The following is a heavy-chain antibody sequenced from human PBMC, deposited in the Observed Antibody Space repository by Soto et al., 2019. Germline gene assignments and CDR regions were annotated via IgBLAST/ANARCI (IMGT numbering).Heavy chain of an antibody. CDR3: AKDHPYGDYGVDGMDV. CDR2: ISYDGSNK. D-gene: IGHD4-17*01. V-gene: IGHV3-30*18. Sequence: QVQLVESGGGVLQPGRSLRLSCAASGFTFSSYGMHWVRQAPGKGLEWVAIISYDGSNKYYTDSVKGRFTISRDNSKNTLYLQMNSLRAEDTAVYYCAKDHPYGDYGVDGMDVWGQGTTVTVSS. CDR1: GFTFSSYG. J-gene: IGHJ6*02.